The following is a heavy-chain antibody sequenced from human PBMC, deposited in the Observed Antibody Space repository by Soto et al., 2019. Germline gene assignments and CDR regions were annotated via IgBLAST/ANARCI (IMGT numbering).Heavy chain of an antibody. CDR1: GYSFTSYW. Sequence: GESLKISCKGSGYSFTSYWISWVRQMPGKGLEWMGRIDPSDSYTNYSPSFQGHVTISADKSISTAYLQWSSLKASDTAMYYCARHLRKYSSSEGLGDYYYYYGMDVWGQGTTVTVSS. V-gene: IGHV5-10-1*01. CDR3: ARHLRKYSSSEGLGDYYYYYGMDV. D-gene: IGHD6-6*01. J-gene: IGHJ6*02. CDR2: IDPSDSYT.